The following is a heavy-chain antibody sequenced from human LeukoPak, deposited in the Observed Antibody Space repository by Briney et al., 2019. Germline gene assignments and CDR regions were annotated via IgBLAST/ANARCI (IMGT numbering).Heavy chain of an antibody. J-gene: IGHJ4*02. CDR3: AKAPYDFWSGSIFDY. Sequence: ASVKVSCKASGYTFTSYGIRWVRQAPGQGLEWMGWISAYNGNTNYAQKLQGRVTMTTDTSTSTAYMELRSLRSDDTAVYYCAKAPYDFWSGSIFDYWGQGTLVTVSS. D-gene: IGHD3-3*01. CDR2: ISAYNGNT. CDR1: GYTFTSYG. V-gene: IGHV1-18*01.